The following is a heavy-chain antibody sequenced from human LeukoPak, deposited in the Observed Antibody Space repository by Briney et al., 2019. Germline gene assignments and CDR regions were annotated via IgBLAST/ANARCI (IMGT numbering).Heavy chain of an antibody. CDR1: GGSISSSSYY. D-gene: IGHD5-18*01. V-gene: IGHV4-39*07. CDR3: ARDHGYANWFDP. CDR2: IYYSGST. Sequence: SETLSLTCTVSGGSISSSSYYWGWIRQPPGKGLDWIGSIYYSGSTYYNPSLKSRFTISVDTSKNQFSLKLNSATAADTAIYYCARDHGYANWFDPWGQGTLVTVSS. J-gene: IGHJ5*02.